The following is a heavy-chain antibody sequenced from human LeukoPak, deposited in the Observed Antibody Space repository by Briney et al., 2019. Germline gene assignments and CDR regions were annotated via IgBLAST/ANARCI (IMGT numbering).Heavy chain of an antibody. D-gene: IGHD3-22*01. Sequence: PSETLSLTXTVSGGSFTSSTYYWGWIRQPPGKGLEWIGSMYYSGSTYYNQSLKSRLIISVDTSTNQFSLKLTSVTAADTAMYYCARQYYDSSGYYPWYFDYWGQGTLVTVSS. J-gene: IGHJ4*02. CDR3: ARQYYDSSGYYPWYFDY. CDR2: MYYSGST. CDR1: GGSFTSSTYY. V-gene: IGHV4-39*01.